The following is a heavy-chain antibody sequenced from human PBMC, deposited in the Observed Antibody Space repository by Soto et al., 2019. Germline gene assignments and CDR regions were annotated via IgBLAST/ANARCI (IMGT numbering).Heavy chain of an antibody. V-gene: IGHV3-33*01. D-gene: IGHD2-2*03. CDR2: IWYDGSNK. J-gene: IGHJ4*02. Sequence: QVQLVESGGGVVQPGRSLRLSCAASGFTFSSYGMHWVRQAPGKGLEWVAVIWYDGSNKYYADSVKGRFTISRDNSKNTLYLQMNSLRAEDTAVYYCARATAGYCISTSCLGVDYWGQGTLVTVSS. CDR3: ARATAGYCISTSCLGVDY. CDR1: GFTFSSYG.